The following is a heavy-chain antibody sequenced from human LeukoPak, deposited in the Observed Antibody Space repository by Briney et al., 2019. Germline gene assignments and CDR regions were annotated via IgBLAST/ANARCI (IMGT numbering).Heavy chain of an antibody. CDR3: ARDDGYSYGYVH. J-gene: IGHJ4*02. Sequence: SETLSLTCTVSGGSISSYYWSWIRQPPGKGLNWIGYIYYSGSTNYNPSLKSRVTISVDTSKNQFSLKLSSVTAADTAVYYCARDDGYSYGYVHWGQGTLVTVSS. V-gene: IGHV4-59*01. CDR2: IYYSGST. CDR1: GGSISSYY. D-gene: IGHD5-18*01.